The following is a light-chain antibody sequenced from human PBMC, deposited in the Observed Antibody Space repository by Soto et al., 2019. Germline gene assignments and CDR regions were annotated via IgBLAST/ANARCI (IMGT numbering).Light chain of an antibody. Sequence: TVLTQSPGPLSLSPGERATLSCRASQTIRSNYLAWYRQTPGQAPRLLIYGASNRATGIADRFSGSGSGTDFTLIISRLEPEDFALYYCQQYGSSPWTFGQGTKVEIK. CDR1: QTIRSNY. V-gene: IGKV3-20*01. CDR3: QQYGSSPWT. J-gene: IGKJ1*01. CDR2: GAS.